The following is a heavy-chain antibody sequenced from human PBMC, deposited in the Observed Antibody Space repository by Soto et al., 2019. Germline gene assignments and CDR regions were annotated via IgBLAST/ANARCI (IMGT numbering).Heavy chain of an antibody. J-gene: IGHJ6*02. Sequence: ASVKVSCKASGYTFTGYYMHWVRQAPGQGLEWMGWINPNSGGTNYAQKFQGWVTMTRDTSISTAYMELSRLRSDDTAVYYCATAAFSSTSCYFRYYYGMDVWGQGTTVTVSS. CDR2: INPNSGGT. CDR3: ATAAFSSTSCYFRYYYGMDV. D-gene: IGHD2-2*01. V-gene: IGHV1-2*04. CDR1: GYTFTGYY.